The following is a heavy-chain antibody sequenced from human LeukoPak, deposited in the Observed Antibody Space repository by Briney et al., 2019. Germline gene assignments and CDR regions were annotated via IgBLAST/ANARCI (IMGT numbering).Heavy chain of an antibody. CDR1: GFSLSSHS. CDR2: ISSSSSYI. CDR3: ARNAGIAAAGYYYYYYYMDV. Sequence: GGSLRLSCAGSGFSLSSHSMNWVRQAPGKGLEWVSSISSSSSYIYYADSVKGRFTISRDNAKNSLYLQMNSLRAEDTAVYYCARNAGIAAAGYYYYYYYMDVWGKGTTVTVSS. V-gene: IGHV3-21*01. D-gene: IGHD6-13*01. J-gene: IGHJ6*03.